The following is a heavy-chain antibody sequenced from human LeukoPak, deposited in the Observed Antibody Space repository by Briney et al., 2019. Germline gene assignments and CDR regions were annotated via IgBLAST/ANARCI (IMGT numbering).Heavy chain of an antibody. CDR2: ISGDGGST. V-gene: IGHV3-43*02. Sequence: GGSLRLSCAASGFTFDDNAMHWVRRAPGKGLQWVSLISGDGGSTFYADSVKGRFTISRDNSKNSLYLQMNSLRTEDTALYYCRRQGRLCLCNSWLNWFYCWVQGRLVTVSS. D-gene: IGHD2-2*01. J-gene: IGHJ5*01. CDR1: GFTFDDNA. CDR3: RRQGRLCLCNSWLNWFYC.